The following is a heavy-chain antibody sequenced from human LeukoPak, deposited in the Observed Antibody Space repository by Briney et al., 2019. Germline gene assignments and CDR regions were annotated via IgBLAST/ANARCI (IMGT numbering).Heavy chain of an antibody. D-gene: IGHD6-13*01. V-gene: IGHV1-18*01. J-gene: IGHJ5*02. Sequence: ASVKVSCKASGYTFTSYGISWVRQAPGQGLEWMGWISAYNGNTNYAQKLQGRVTMTTDTSTSTAYMELRSLRSDDTAVYYCAGLVKSSSWYFFGWFDPWGQGTLVTVSS. CDR3: AGLVKSSSWYFFGWFDP. CDR2: ISAYNGNT. CDR1: GYTFTSYG.